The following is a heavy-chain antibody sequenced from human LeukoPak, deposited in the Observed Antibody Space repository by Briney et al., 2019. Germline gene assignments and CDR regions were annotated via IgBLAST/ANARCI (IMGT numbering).Heavy chain of an antibody. Sequence: SETLSLTCTVSGGSISSSSNYFWGWIRQPPGKGLEWIGSVYYTGSTYYNPSLKSRVTISVDTSRNQFSLKVSSVTAADTAVYYCARHLVRGYSYGYGYWGQGTLVTVSS. V-gene: IGHV4-39*01. CDR1: GGSISSSSNYF. CDR2: VYYTGST. CDR3: ARHLVRGYSYGYGY. D-gene: IGHD5-18*01. J-gene: IGHJ4*02.